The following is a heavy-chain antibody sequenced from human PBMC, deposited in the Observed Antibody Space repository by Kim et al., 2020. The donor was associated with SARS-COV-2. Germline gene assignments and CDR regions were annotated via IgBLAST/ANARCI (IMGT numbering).Heavy chain of an antibody. D-gene: IGHD3-16*01. CDR1: GFTFDDYA. Sequence: GGSLRLSCAASGFTFDDYAMHWVRQAPGKGLEWVSGISWNSGSIGYADSVKGRFTISRDNAKNSLYLQMNSLRAEDTALYYCAKDSGGNTYGIDVWGQET. V-gene: IGHV3-9*01. CDR3: AKDSGGNTYGIDV. CDR2: ISWNSGSI. J-gene: IGHJ6*02.